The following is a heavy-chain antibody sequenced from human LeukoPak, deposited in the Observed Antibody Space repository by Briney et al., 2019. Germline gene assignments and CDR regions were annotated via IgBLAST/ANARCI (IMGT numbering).Heavy chain of an antibody. CDR2: INHSGST. Sequence: KPSETLSLTCAVYGGSFSAYYWSLIRQPPEKGLGWIGEINHSGSTNYNPSLKSRVTMSVDTSKNQFSLKLNSVTAADTAVYYCARGGRFAPIVVVVAATQLMDVWGKGTTVTVSS. CDR1: GGSFSAYY. CDR3: ARGGRFAPIVVVVAATQLMDV. D-gene: IGHD2-15*01. V-gene: IGHV4-34*01. J-gene: IGHJ6*04.